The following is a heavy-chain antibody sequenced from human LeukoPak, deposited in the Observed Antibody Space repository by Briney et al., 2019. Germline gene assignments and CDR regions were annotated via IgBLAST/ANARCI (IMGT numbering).Heavy chain of an antibody. V-gene: IGHV3-23*01. CDR1: GFTFSSYA. D-gene: IGHD3-22*01. CDR3: AKYGSATYYYDSSGYERGAKFYYYMDV. J-gene: IGHJ6*03. Sequence: AGGALRLSCATSGFTFSSYAMSWVRQAPGKGLEWVSPINGRGCSTYYANSVKGRLNISRDNSKNTMYLQMNSLRAEDTAVYYCAKYGSATYYYDSSGYERGAKFYYYMDVWGKGTTVTVSS. CDR2: INGRGCST.